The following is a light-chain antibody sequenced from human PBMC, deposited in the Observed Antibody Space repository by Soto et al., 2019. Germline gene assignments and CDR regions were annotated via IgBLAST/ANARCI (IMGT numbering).Light chain of an antibody. CDR2: DAS. Sequence: EIVLTQSPGTLSMSPGERATLSCRASQSVGRDYLAWFQQKPGQAPRLLIYDASTRATGVPDRFSGSGSGTDFHLTISRLEPEDFAVYFCHQYATSPLTFAGGTKVEF. V-gene: IGKV3-20*01. J-gene: IGKJ4*01. CDR1: QSVGRDY. CDR3: HQYATSPLT.